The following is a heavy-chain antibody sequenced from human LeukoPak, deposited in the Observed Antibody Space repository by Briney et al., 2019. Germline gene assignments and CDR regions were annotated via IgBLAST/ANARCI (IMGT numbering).Heavy chain of an antibody. Sequence: TSQTLSLTCTVSGGSISSGDYYWSWIRQPPGKGLEWIGYIYYSGSTYYNPSLKSRVTISVDTSKNQFSLKLSSVTAADTAVYYCARDGSVLVPAAMGAFDIWGQGTMVTVSS. CDR2: IYYSGST. D-gene: IGHD2-2*01. V-gene: IGHV4-30-4*08. CDR1: GGSISSGDYY. J-gene: IGHJ3*02. CDR3: ARDGSVLVPAAMGAFDI.